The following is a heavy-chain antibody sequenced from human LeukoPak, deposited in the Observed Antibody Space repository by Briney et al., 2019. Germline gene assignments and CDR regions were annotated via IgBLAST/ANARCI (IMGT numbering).Heavy chain of an antibody. D-gene: IGHD3-10*01. Sequence: SETLSLTCTVSGGSMSGFFWTWIRQPPGRELEWLGSIYYTGSSTKYNPSLKSRVTISVDTSKSQFSLNLNSATDADTAVYYCARTSRHFYGSGANLTPWPAGMDVWGQGTTVTVSS. V-gene: IGHV4-59*01. CDR3: ARTSRHFYGSGANLTPWPAGMDV. J-gene: IGHJ6*02. CDR1: GGSMSGFF. CDR2: IYYTGSST.